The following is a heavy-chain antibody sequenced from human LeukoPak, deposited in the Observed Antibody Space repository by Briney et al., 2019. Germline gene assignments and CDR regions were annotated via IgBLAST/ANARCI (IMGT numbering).Heavy chain of an antibody. CDR3: AKRSYGSGSHDY. CDR1: GGSISSYY. D-gene: IGHD3-10*01. Sequence: SETLSLTCTVSGGSISSYYWSWIRQPPGKGLEWIGYIYYSGSTNYNPSLKSRVTISVDTSKNQFSLKLSSVPAADTAVYYCAKRSYGSGSHDYWGQGTLVTVSS. CDR2: IYYSGST. V-gene: IGHV4-59*01. J-gene: IGHJ4*02.